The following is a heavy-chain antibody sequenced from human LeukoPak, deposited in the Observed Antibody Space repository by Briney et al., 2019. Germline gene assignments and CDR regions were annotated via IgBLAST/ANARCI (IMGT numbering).Heavy chain of an antibody. J-gene: IGHJ3*02. CDR1: GFTSVIFE. CDR3: ARESGYRGDAFDI. CDR2: ISSGGSTI. Sequence: GGSLRLSCVPPGFTSVIFETNGAPEAPGGGREGGSYISSGGSTIYYAGSVKGRFTISRDKANSSLYLRMNSLRAEDTAVYYCARESGYRGDAFDIWGQGTMVTVSS. V-gene: IGHV3-48*03. D-gene: IGHD5-18*01.